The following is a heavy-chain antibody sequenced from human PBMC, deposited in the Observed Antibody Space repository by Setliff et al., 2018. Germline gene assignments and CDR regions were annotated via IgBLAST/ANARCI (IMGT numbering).Heavy chain of an antibody. D-gene: IGHD6-6*01. V-gene: IGHV4-34*01. Sequence: SETLSLTCAAYGGTFSDYHWTWIRQSPEKGLEWIGEINHRGGTNYNPSLKSRVTISIDTSKDQFSLRLISMTAADTAVYYCARGRNIAARLLDSWGQGTLVTVSS. CDR1: GGTFSDYH. J-gene: IGHJ4*02. CDR2: INHRGGT. CDR3: ARGRNIAARLLDS.